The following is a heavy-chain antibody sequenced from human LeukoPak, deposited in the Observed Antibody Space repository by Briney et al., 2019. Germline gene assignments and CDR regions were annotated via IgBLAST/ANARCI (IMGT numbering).Heavy chain of an antibody. CDR3: AKDNRPHTAMVAAPLDY. Sequence: GRSLRLSCAASGFTFDDYAMHWVRQAPGKGLEWVSGISWNSDSIGYADSVKGRFTISRDNAKNSLYLQMNSLRAEDTALYYCAKDNRPHTAMVAAPLDYWGQGTLVTVSS. D-gene: IGHD5-18*01. CDR2: ISWNSDSI. J-gene: IGHJ4*02. V-gene: IGHV3-9*01. CDR1: GFTFDDYA.